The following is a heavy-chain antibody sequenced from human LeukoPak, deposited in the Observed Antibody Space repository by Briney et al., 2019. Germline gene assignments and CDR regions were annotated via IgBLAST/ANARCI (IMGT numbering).Heavy chain of an antibody. CDR3: AKVPQLYHYYGMDV. CDR1: GFTFSSYA. J-gene: IGHJ6*02. CDR2: ISGSGGST. V-gene: IGHV3-23*01. Sequence: PGGSLRLSCAASGFTFSSYAMSWVHQAPGKGLEWVSAISGSGGSTYYADSVKGRFTISRDNSKNTLYPQMNSLRAEDTAVYYCAKVPQLYHYYGMDVWGQGTTVTVSS. D-gene: IGHD1-1*01.